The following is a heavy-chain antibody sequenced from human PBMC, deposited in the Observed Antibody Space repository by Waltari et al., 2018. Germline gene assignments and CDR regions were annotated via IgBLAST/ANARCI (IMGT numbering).Heavy chain of an antibody. V-gene: IGHV1-2*02. D-gene: IGHD1-7*01. CDR1: GYTFTGHH. Sequence: QVQLVQSGAEVKKPGASVKVSCRASGYTFTGHHLPWVRQAHGQGLEWMGWINPNSGDTNYAQKFQGRFTMTRDTSISTAYMELSSLRSDDTAVYYCANGSGTRCLSLCALDIWGQGTMVTVSS. J-gene: IGHJ3*02. CDR2: INPNSGDT. CDR3: ANGSGTRCLSLCALDI.